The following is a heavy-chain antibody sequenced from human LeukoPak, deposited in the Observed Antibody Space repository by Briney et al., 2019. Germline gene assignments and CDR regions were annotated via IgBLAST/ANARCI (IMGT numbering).Heavy chain of an antibody. CDR3: ARDIFTVARAVAY. CDR1: GFTFSNYD. V-gene: IGHV3-11*04. D-gene: IGHD3-9*01. J-gene: IGHJ4*02. Sequence: GGSLRLSCAASGFTFSNYDMSWVRQAPGKGLEWVSYISGSGLTIYYADSVKGRFTISRGNAKNSLYLQMNSLRAEDTAVYYCARDIFTVARAVAYWGQGTLVTVSS. CDR2: ISGSGLTI.